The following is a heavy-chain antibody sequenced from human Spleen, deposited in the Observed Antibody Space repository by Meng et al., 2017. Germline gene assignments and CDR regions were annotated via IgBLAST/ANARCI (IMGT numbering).Heavy chain of an antibody. CDR1: GFTFTSYT. D-gene: IGHD4-11*01. CDR2: IGGSGGGT. V-gene: IGHV3-23*01. Sequence: GESLKISCAASGFTFTSYTMNWVRQAPGKGLEWVSVIGGSGGGTHYADSVKGRFTISRDNSRNALYLQMNSLRGEDTAVYYCAKETNAFDIWGQGTVVTVSS. CDR3: AKETNAFDI. J-gene: IGHJ3*02.